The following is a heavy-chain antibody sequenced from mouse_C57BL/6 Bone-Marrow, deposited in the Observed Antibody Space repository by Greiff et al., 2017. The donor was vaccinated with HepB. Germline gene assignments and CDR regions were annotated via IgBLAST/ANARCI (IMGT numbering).Heavy chain of an antibody. CDR3: ARHEGGFYYYGSREAWFAY. CDR1: GYTFTEYT. Sequence: QVQLKESGAELVKPGASVKLSCKASGYTFTEYTIHWVKQRSGQGLEWIGWFYPGSGSIKYNEKFKDKATLTADKSSSTVYMELSRLTSEDSAVYFCARHEGGFYYYGSREAWFAYWGQGTLVTVSA. J-gene: IGHJ3*01. D-gene: IGHD1-1*01. CDR2: FYPGSGSI. V-gene: IGHV1-62-2*01.